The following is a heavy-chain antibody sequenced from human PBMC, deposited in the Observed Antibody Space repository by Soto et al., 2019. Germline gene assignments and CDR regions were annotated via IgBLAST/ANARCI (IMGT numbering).Heavy chain of an antibody. CDR3: ARDPTQIITMIVVVINLDY. CDR2: ISYDGSNK. Sequence: GGSLRLSCAASGFTFSSYAMHWVRQAPGKGLEWVAVISYDGSNKYYADSVKGRFTISRDNSKNTLYLQMNSLRAEDTAVYYCARDPTQIITMIVVVINLDYWGQGTLVTVSS. V-gene: IGHV3-30-3*01. CDR1: GFTFSSYA. D-gene: IGHD3-22*01. J-gene: IGHJ4*02.